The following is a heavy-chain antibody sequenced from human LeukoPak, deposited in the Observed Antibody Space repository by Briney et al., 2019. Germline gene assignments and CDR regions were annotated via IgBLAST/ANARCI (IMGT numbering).Heavy chain of an antibody. CDR3: ARPNKDYDSSGYYGAFDI. V-gene: IGHV4-4*02. CDR1: GGSISSSNW. J-gene: IGHJ3*02. Sequence: PSGTLSLTCAVSGGSISSSNWWSWVRQPPGKGLEWIGEIYHSGTANYNPSLKSRVTISVDTSKNQFSLKLSSVTAADTAVYYCARPNKDYDSSGYYGAFDIWGQGTMVTVSS. CDR2: IYHSGTA. D-gene: IGHD3-22*01.